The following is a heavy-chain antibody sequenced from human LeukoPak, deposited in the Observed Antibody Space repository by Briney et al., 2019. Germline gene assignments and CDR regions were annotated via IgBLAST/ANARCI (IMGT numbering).Heavy chain of an antibody. CDR2: IIPILDMT. V-gene: IGHV1-69*04. Sequence: SMKVSCKPSGNTFSSFAISWVRQAPGQGLEWMGRIIPILDMTNYAQKFQGRITITADKSTTTAYMELRRLTSEDTAVYYCARGRGEGYSLGDFDYWGQGTLVSVSS. J-gene: IGHJ4*02. D-gene: IGHD5-24*01. CDR1: GNTFSSFA. CDR3: ARGRGEGYSLGDFDY.